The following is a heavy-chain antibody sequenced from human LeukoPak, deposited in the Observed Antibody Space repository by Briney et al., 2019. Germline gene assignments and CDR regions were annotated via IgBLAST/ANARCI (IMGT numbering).Heavy chain of an antibody. V-gene: IGHV4-59*12. Sequence: SETLSLTCTVSGESISGFYWTWIRQPPGKGLEWIGYIYYSGSTNYNPSLKSRVTISVDTSKNQFSLKLSSVTAADTAVYYCARARTPDTAMVYYYYYYMDVWGKGTTVTVSS. CDR3: ARARTPDTAMVYYYYYYMDV. CDR2: IYYSGST. CDR1: GESISGFY. J-gene: IGHJ6*03. D-gene: IGHD5-18*01.